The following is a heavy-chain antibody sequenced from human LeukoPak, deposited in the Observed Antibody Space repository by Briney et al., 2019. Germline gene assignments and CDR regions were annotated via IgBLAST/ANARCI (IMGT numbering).Heavy chain of an antibody. V-gene: IGHV1-8*03. J-gene: IGHJ3*02. CDR3: ASGRPRAFKDYDYLWGNYRPGAYDI. Sequence: ASVKVSCKASGYTFTNYDINWVRQATGQGLEWLGWMNPNSGNTGYAQEFQGRVSITGDTSISTAYMELSSLKSEDTAVYYCASGRPRAFKDYDYLWGNYRPGAYDIWGQGTMVTVSS. CDR2: MNPNSGNT. CDR1: GYTFTNYD. D-gene: IGHD3-16*02.